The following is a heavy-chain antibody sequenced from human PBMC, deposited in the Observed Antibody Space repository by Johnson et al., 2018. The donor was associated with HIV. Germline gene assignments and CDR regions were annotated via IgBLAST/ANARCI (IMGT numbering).Heavy chain of an antibody. J-gene: IGHJ3*02. CDR1: GFTFSNYG. CDR2: IWYAGSNK. Sequence: QMLLVESGGGVVQPGRSLRLSCAASGFTFSNYGMHWVRQTPGKGLEWVAVIWYAGSNKYYADSVKGRFTISRDNSKNSLYLQRNSLRAEDTAVYYCARDDIFLDAFDIWGQGTMVTVSS. CDR3: ARDDIFLDAFDI. V-gene: IGHV3-33*01. D-gene: IGHD3-9*01.